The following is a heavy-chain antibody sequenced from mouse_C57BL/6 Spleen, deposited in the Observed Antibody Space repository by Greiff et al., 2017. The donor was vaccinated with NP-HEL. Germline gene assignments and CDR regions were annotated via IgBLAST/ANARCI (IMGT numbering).Heavy chain of an antibody. Sequence: VQLQQSGAELVRPGASVKLSCTASGFNIKDDYMHWVKQRPEQGLEWIGWIDPENGDTEYASKFQGKATITADTSSNTAYLQLSSLTSEDTAVYYCTTTTVVAKGVYYFDYWGQGTTRTVSS. CDR3: TTTTVVAKGVYYFDY. D-gene: IGHD1-1*01. CDR2: IDPENGDT. CDR1: GFNIKDDY. V-gene: IGHV14-4*01. J-gene: IGHJ2*01.